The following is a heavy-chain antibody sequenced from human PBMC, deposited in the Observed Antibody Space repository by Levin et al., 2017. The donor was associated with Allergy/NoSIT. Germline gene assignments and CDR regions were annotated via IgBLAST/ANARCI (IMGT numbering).Heavy chain of an antibody. D-gene: IGHD1-1*01. Sequence: KVSCQGSGYSFTSYWIGWVRQMPGKGLEWMGIIYPGDSDTRYSPFFQGQVTISADKSISTAYLQWSSLKASDTAIYYCARRGTRDYYSYMDVWGKGTTVTVSS. V-gene: IGHV5-51*01. CDR2: IYPGDSDT. CDR1: GYSFTSYW. CDR3: ARRGTRDYYSYMDV. J-gene: IGHJ6*03.